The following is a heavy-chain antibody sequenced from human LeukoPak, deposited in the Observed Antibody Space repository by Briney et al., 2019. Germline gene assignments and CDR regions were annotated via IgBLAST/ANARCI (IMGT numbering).Heavy chain of an antibody. CDR2: TRDKANSYAT. Sequence: PPGGSLRLSCAASGFTFSDYYMSWIRQAPGGVLEWVGRTRDKANSYATEYAASVRGRFTISRDDSKNSLYLQMNSLKTEDTAVYYCARALTKYYFDSWGQGTLVTVSS. D-gene: IGHD4/OR15-4a*01. CDR1: GFTFSDYY. CDR3: ARALTKYYFDS. J-gene: IGHJ4*02. V-gene: IGHV3-72*01.